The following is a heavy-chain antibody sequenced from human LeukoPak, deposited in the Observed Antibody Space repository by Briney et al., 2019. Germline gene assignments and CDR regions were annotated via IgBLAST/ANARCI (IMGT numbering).Heavy chain of an antibody. V-gene: IGHV3-7*01. D-gene: IGHD4/OR15-4a*01. CDR1: GFTFSIYG. CDR3: ARVFGAGYSDY. CDR2: IKQDGSEK. J-gene: IGHJ4*02. Sequence: GGSLRLSCAASGFTFSIYGMSWVRQAPGKGLEWVASIKQDGSEKYYVDSVKGRVTISRDNAKNSLYLQMNSLRAEDTAVYYCARVFGAGYSDYWGQGTLVTVSS.